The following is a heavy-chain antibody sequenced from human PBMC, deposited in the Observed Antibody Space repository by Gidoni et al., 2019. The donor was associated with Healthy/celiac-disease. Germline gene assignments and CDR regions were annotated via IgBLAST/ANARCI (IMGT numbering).Heavy chain of an antibody. CDR1: GGSFSGYY. Sequence: QVQLQQWGAGLLKPSETLSLTCAVYGGSFSGYYWSWIRQPPGKGLEWIGEINHSGSTNYNPSLKSRVTISVDTSKNQFSLKLSSVTAADTAVYYCARLVGATSDYYYGMDVWGQGTTVTVSS. D-gene: IGHD1-26*01. CDR3: ARLVGATSDYYYGMDV. J-gene: IGHJ6*02. V-gene: IGHV4-34*01. CDR2: INHSGST.